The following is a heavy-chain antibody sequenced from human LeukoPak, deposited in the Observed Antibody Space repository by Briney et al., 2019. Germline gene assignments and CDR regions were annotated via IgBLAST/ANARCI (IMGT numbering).Heavy chain of an antibody. CDR3: ATTWYYDTRGYLFDD. CDR2: VYYNGDI. CDR1: GVPISTYY. J-gene: IGHJ4*01. V-gene: IGHV4-59*01. Sequence: SETLSLTCSVSGVPISTYYWSWIRQSPGKRLEWIAYVYYNGDIMYDPSLKSRVTISLDTSKNQFSLNMASVTAADTAVYFCATTWYYDTRGYLFDDWGHGTLVTVSS. D-gene: IGHD3-22*01.